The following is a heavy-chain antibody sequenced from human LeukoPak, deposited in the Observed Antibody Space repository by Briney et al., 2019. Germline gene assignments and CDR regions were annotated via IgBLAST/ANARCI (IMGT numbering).Heavy chain of an antibody. J-gene: IGHJ4*02. V-gene: IGHV3-30*18. Sequence: PGGSLRLSCAASGFTFSSYSMHWVRQAPGQGLEWVSVISYDGTNKYYADSVKGRFTISRDNSKNTVYLQMDSLRAEDTAVYYCAKSPDYDNSGYYSNCWGQGTLVTVSS. CDR1: GFTFSSYS. CDR3: AKSPDYDNSGYYSNC. CDR2: ISYDGTNK. D-gene: IGHD3-22*01.